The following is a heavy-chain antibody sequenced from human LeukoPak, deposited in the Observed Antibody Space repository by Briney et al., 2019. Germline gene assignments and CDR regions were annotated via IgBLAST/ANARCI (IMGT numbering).Heavy chain of an antibody. Sequence: SETLSLTCTVSGGSISSYYWSWVRQPPGKGLEWIGYVSYSGSTDYNPSLKSRVIISIDTSKNQFFLRLSSVTAADTAVYYCARENDRYGRIDYWGQGTQVTVSS. CDR1: GGSISSYY. D-gene: IGHD5-18*01. J-gene: IGHJ4*02. CDR3: ARENDRYGRIDY. V-gene: IGHV4-59*01. CDR2: VSYSGST.